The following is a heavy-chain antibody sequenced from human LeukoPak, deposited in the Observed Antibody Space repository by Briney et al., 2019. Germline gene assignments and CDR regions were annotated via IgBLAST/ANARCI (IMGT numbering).Heavy chain of an antibody. CDR1: GFTFDDYA. Sequence: GASLRLSCAASGFTFDDYAMHWVRQAPGKGLEWVSGISWNSGSIGYADSVKGRFTSSRDNAKNSLYLQMNSLRAEDTALYCCARGIRYSSSWPDYWGQGTLVTVSS. CDR2: ISWNSGSI. J-gene: IGHJ4*02. V-gene: IGHV3-9*01. CDR3: ARGIRYSSSWPDY. D-gene: IGHD6-13*01.